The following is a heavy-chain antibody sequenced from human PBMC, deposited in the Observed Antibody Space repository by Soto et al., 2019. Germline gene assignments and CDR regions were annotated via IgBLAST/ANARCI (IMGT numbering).Heavy chain of an antibody. CDR1: GCTFSSYA. Sequence: PGGSLRLSCAASGCTFSSYAMSWVRQAPGKGLEWVSAISGSGGSTYYADSVKGRFTISRDNSKNTLYLQMNSLRAEDTAVYYCAKARGSSTPAPGSYWGQGTLVTVSS. D-gene: IGHD2-2*01. J-gene: IGHJ4*02. CDR3: AKARGSSTPAPGSY. V-gene: IGHV3-23*01. CDR2: ISGSGGST.